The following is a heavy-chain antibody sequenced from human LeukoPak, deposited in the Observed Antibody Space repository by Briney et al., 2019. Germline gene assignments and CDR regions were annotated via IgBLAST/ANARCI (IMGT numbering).Heavy chain of an antibody. CDR3: AKGSSSYQSYYSYGMDV. D-gene: IGHD6-6*01. Sequence: PGGTLRLSCVASGFTFSSYAMSWVRHAPGKGLEWVSAISGSGRSTYYADSVKGRFTISRDNSKNTLYLQMNSLRAEDTAVYYCAKGSSSYQSYYSYGMDVWGQGTTVTVSS. V-gene: IGHV3-23*01. J-gene: IGHJ6*02. CDR2: ISGSGRST. CDR1: GFTFSSYA.